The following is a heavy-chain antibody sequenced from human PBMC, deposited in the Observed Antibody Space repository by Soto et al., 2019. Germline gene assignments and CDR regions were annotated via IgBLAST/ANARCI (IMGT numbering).Heavy chain of an antibody. CDR2: MNPNSGNT. CDR3: VVVGWGSYRSYYFDY. V-gene: IGHV1-8*01. CDR1: GYTFTSYD. J-gene: IGHJ4*02. D-gene: IGHD3-16*02. Sequence: QVQLVQSGAEVKKPGASVKVSCKASGYTFTSYDINWVRQATGQGLEWMGWMNPNSGNTGYAQKFQGIVTMTRNTSISTAYMELSSLRSADTAVYYCVVVGWGSYRSYYFDYWGQGTLVTVSS.